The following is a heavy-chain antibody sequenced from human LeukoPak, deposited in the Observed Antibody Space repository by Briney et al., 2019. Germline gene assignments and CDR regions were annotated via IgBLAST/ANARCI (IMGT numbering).Heavy chain of an antibody. J-gene: IGHJ4*02. Sequence: GGSLRLSCAASGSTFSSYAVSWVRQAPGKGLEWVSAISGSGGSTYYADSVKGRFTISRDNSKNTLYLQMNSLRAEDTAVYYCAKTVGSGWYGDFDYWGQGTLVTVSS. V-gene: IGHV3-23*01. CDR3: AKTVGSGWYGDFDY. D-gene: IGHD6-19*01. CDR1: GSTFSSYA. CDR2: ISGSGGST.